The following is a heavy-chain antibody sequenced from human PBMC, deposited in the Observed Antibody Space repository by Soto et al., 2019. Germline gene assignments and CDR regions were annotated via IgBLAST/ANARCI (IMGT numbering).Heavy chain of an antibody. CDR1: GYIFTAYS. D-gene: IGHD4-4*01. CDR2: FNPNSGDT. V-gene: IGHV1-2*02. CDR3: AREASAVISLDY. J-gene: IGHJ4*02. Sequence: ASVKVSCKASGYIFTAYSMHWLRQAPGQGLEWMGWFNPNSGDTIYAQKFQGRITLTRDASITTAYMELYSLTSDDTAVYYCAREASAVISLDYWGQGTLVTVSS.